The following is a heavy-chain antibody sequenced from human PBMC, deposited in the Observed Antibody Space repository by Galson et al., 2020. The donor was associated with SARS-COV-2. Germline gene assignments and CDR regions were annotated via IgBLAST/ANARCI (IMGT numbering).Heavy chain of an antibody. D-gene: IGHD3-16*01. CDR3: AKAQSVVWGGAVDI. J-gene: IGHJ3*02. V-gene: IGHV3-23*01. CDR1: AFMFSSYT. CDR2: ISGSGDGST. Sequence: QNGGSLRLSCAAAAFMFSSYTMSWVRQAPGKGPEWVSTISGSGDGSTYYADSVQGRLTISRDNSKNTVFLQMNSLRAEDTAVFYCAKAQSVVWGGAVDIWGQGATVTVSS.